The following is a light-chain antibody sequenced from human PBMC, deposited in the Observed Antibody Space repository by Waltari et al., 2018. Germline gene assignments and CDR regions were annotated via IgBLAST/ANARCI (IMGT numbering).Light chain of an antibody. J-gene: IGLJ3*02. CDR3: ALYMGSGIWV. V-gene: IGLV8-61*01. CDR1: SGSLSTTSY. CDR2: KAN. Sequence: QTVVTQEPSLSVSPGGPVTLPCALCSGSLSTTSYATWYQQTPGQAPRTLVYKANARSSGVPDRFSGSILGNTAALTITGAQADDESDYYCALYMGSGIWVFGGGTRLTVL.